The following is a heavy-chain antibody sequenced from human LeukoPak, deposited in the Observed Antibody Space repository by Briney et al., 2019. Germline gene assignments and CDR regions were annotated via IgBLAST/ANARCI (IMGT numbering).Heavy chain of an antibody. CDR1: GFTFSSYN. Sequence: PGASLRLSCAASGFTFSSYNMNWVRQAPGKGLEWVSYISSGSTKYYADSVKGRFTISRDNAKNSLYLQMNSLRAEDTAVYYCARDGYSYGYSDGDYWGQGTLVTVSS. CDR2: ISSGSTK. V-gene: IGHV3-48*01. CDR3: ARDGYSYGYSDGDY. D-gene: IGHD5-18*01. J-gene: IGHJ4*02.